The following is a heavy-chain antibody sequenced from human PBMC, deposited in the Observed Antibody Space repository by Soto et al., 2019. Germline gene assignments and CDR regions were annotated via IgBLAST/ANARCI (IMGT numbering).Heavy chain of an antibody. D-gene: IGHD6-6*01. CDR3: VKDQVAARRYYYYGMDV. Sequence: EVQLLESGGGLVQPGGSLRLSGAASGFTFSNYAMSWVRPAPGKGLEWVSGISGSGGTIYYADSVKGRFTISRDNSKNTLYLQMNSLRAEYTAIYFCVKDQVAARRYYYYGMDVWGQGTTVTVSS. CDR1: GFTFSNYA. J-gene: IGHJ6*02. V-gene: IGHV3-23*01. CDR2: ISGSGGTI.